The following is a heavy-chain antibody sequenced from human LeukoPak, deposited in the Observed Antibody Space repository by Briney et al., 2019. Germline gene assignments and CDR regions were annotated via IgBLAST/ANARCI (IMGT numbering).Heavy chain of an antibody. Sequence: GGSLRLSCAASGYTFSSYWMHWVRQAPGKGLVWVSRINSDGSSTSYADSVKGRFTISRDNAKNTLYLQMNSLRAQDTAVYYCARDVSGFGYSYGTSDYYYYGMDVWGQGTTVTVSS. J-gene: IGHJ6*02. CDR1: GYTFSSYW. CDR2: INSDGSST. V-gene: IGHV3-74*01. CDR3: ARDVSGFGYSYGTSDYYYYGMDV. D-gene: IGHD5-18*01.